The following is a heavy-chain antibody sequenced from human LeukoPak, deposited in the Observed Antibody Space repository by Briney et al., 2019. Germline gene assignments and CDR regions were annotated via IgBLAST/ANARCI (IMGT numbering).Heavy chain of an antibody. CDR2: IKQDGSEK. CDR3: ARVYSSLWAPSFDY. J-gene: IGHJ4*02. V-gene: IGHV3-7*05. CDR1: GFTFSNYW. D-gene: IGHD3-22*01. Sequence: GEPLKISCAASGFTFSNYWMNWVRQAPGKGLEWVANIKQDGSEKYYVDSVKGRFTISRDNAKNSLFLQMNSLRPEDTAVYYCARVYSSLWAPSFDYWGQGALVTVSS.